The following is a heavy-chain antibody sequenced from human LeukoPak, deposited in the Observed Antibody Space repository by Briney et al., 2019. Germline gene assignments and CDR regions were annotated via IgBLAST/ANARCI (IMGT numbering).Heavy chain of an antibody. Sequence: SETLSLTCAVYGGSFSGCYWSWIRQPPGKGLEWIGEINHSGSTNYNPSLKSRVTISVDTSKNQFSLKLSSVTAADTAVYYCARHAPVVVVPAVLFAGFDYWGQGTLVTVSS. CDR3: ARHAPVVVVPAVLFAGFDY. D-gene: IGHD2-2*01. CDR1: GGSFSGCY. J-gene: IGHJ4*02. CDR2: INHSGST. V-gene: IGHV4-34*01.